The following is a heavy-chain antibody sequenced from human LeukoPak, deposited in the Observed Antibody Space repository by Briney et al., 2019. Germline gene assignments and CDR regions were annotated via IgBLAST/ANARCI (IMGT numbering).Heavy chain of an antibody. Sequence: ESGGSLRLSCAASGFTFDDHAMHWVRQAPGKGLEWVSGLSWNSGSIDYADSVKGRFTISRDNAKNSLYLQMNSLRAGDTAVYYCARGAPPEWFDYWGQGTLVTVSS. CDR1: GFTFDDHA. CDR3: ARGAPPEWFDY. J-gene: IGHJ5*01. V-gene: IGHV3-9*01. CDR2: LSWNSGSI.